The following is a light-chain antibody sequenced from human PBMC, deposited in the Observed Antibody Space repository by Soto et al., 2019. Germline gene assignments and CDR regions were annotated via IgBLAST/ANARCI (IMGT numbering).Light chain of an antibody. CDR1: TGDVGAYNF. V-gene: IGLV2-11*01. CDR3: CSYAGRFTWV. Sequence: QSALTQPRSVSGSPGQSVTISCTGTTGDVGAYNFVSWYQLHPDKAPKLMIYDANKRPSGVPDRFSASKSGNTASLTISGLQAEDEADYYCCSYAGRFTWVFGGGTKLTVL. J-gene: IGLJ3*02. CDR2: DAN.